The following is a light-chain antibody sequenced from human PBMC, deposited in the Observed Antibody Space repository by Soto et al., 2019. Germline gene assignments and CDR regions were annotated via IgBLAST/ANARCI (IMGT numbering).Light chain of an antibody. CDR2: DVS. V-gene: IGLV2-14*01. CDR3: SSYTSSSTRV. J-gene: IGLJ1*01. CDR1: SSDVGGYNY. Sequence: QSALTQPAPVSGSPGQSITISCTGTSSDVGGYNYVSWYQQHPGKAPKLMIYDVSNRPSGVSNRFSGSKSGNTASLTISGLQAGDEADYYCSSYTSSSTRVFGTGTKLTVL.